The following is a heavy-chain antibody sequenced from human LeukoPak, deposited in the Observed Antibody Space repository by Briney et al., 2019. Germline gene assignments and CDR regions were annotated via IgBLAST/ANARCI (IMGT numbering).Heavy chain of an antibody. D-gene: IGHD3-22*01. V-gene: IGHV1-18*01. CDR1: GYSLSSNG. Sequence: ASVKVSCKASGYSLSSNGISWARQAPGQGLEWMGWISDYSGKTKYAQNFQGRVTMTTDTSTNTAYMELRSLRSDDTAVYYCARDIAGRYYDSSGYYYEDAFDIWGQGTMVTVSS. CDR2: ISDYSGKT. J-gene: IGHJ3*02. CDR3: ARDIAGRYYDSSGYYYEDAFDI.